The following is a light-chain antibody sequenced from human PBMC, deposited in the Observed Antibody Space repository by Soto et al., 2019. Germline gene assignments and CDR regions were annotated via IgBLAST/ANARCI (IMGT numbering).Light chain of an antibody. Sequence: QSVLTQPRSVSGSPGQSVTISCTGSSRDVGAYNYVSWYQHNTGKAPKLLIYDVNKRPSGVPDRFSGSKFGNTASLTISGLQADDEATFYCCSYAGSYDYVFGTGTKSPS. J-gene: IGLJ1*01. V-gene: IGLV2-11*01. CDR3: CSYAGSYDYV. CDR1: SRDVGAYNY. CDR2: DVN.